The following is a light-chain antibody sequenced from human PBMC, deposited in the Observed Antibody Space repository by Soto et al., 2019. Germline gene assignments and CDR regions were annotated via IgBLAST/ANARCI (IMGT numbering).Light chain of an antibody. J-gene: IGKJ1*01. CDR3: QQYNNWSPWT. CDR2: GAS. CDR1: QSVSSN. Sequence: EIVMTQSPATLSVSPGERATLSCRASQSVSSNLAWYQQKPGQAPRLLIYGASTRDTGIPARFSGSGSGTEFTLTISSLQSADFAVYYCQQYNNWSPWTFGRGTKVEIK. V-gene: IGKV3-15*01.